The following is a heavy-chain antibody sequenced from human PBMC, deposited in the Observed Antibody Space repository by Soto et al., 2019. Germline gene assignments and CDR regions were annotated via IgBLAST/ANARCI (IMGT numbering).Heavy chain of an antibody. Sequence: GGSLRLSCAASGFTFSSYAMSWVRQAPGKGLEWVSAISGSGGSTYYADSVKGRFTISRDNSKNTLYLQMNSLRAEDTAVYYCAKDLEAAEVVYYFDYWGQGTLVTVSS. D-gene: IGHD6-13*01. V-gene: IGHV3-23*01. CDR1: GFTFSSYA. J-gene: IGHJ4*02. CDR3: AKDLEAAEVVYYFDY. CDR2: ISGSGGST.